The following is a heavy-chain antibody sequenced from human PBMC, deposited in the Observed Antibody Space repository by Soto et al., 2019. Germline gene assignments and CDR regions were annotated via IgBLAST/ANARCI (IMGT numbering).Heavy chain of an antibody. CDR1: GGAFSGYY. D-gene: IGHD6-13*01. J-gene: IGHJ4*02. CDR2: INHSGST. CDR3: ARSSYQQLVTFDY. Sequence: SETLSLTCAVYGGAFSGYYWSWIRHPPGKGLEWIGEINHSGSTNYNPSLKSRVTISVDTSKNQFSLKLSSVTAADTAVYYCARSSYQQLVTFDYWGQGTLVTVSS. V-gene: IGHV4-34*01.